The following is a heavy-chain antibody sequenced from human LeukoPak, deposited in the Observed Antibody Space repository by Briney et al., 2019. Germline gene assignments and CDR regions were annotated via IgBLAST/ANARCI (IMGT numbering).Heavy chain of an antibody. D-gene: IGHD3-3*01. Sequence: PSETLSLTCAVYSGSFSGYYWSWIRQPPGKGLEWIGEINDRGSTRSSYNPSLKSRVTISVDTPKNQFSLKLSSVTAADTAVYYCARGRDVLRFLEWYRVYFDYWGQGTQVTASS. V-gene: IGHV4-34*01. CDR2: INDRGSTRS. J-gene: IGHJ4*02. CDR1: SGSFSGYY. CDR3: ARGRDVLRFLEWYRVYFDY.